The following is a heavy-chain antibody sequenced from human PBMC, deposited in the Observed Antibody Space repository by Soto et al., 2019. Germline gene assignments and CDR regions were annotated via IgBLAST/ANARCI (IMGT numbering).Heavy chain of an antibody. Sequence: QVQLVQSGAKVKKPGASVKVSCKASGYTFTSYDINWVRQATGQGLEWMGWMNPNSGNTGYAQKFQGRGTMTTNTSISTDDMELSSLRSEDTAVSYCATTLYGDNVDYWGQGTRVTVSS. CDR3: ATTLYGDNVDY. D-gene: IGHD4-17*01. J-gene: IGHJ4*02. CDR1: GYTFTSYD. V-gene: IGHV1-8*01. CDR2: MNPNSGNT.